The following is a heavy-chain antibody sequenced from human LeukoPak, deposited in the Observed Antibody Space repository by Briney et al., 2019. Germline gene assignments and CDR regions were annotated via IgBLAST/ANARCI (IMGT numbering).Heavy chain of an antibody. J-gene: IGHJ4*02. V-gene: IGHV3-7*01. D-gene: IGHD3-3*01. Sequence: GGSLRLSCAASGFSLSSYWMSWVRQAPGKGMEWVANINPDGSNMLYVDSVKGRFTISRDNAKNSLYLQMNNLRAEDTAVYFCVSGFLQWLYWGQGTLVTVSS. CDR3: VSGFLQWLY. CDR1: GFSLSSYW. CDR2: INPDGSNM.